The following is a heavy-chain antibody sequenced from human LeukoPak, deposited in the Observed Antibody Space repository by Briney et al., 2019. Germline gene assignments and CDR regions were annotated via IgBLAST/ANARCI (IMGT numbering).Heavy chain of an antibody. CDR2: ISSTGTYI. CDR3: ARDLDYSTGFDY. Sequence: GGSLRLSCAASGFTFSSYSMNWVRQAPGKGLEWVSSISSTGTYIYYADSVKGRFTISRDISNNLLYLQMNSLRADDTAVYYCARDLDYSTGFDYWGQGTLVTVSS. J-gene: IGHJ4*02. D-gene: IGHD4-11*01. V-gene: IGHV3-21*01. CDR1: GFTFSSYS.